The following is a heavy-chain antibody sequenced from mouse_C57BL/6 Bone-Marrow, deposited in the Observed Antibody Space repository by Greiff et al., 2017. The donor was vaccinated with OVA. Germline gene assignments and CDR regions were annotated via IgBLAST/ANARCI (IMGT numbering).Heavy chain of an antibody. CDR1: GYTFTDYE. CDR3: TREGYFDY. J-gene: IGHJ2*01. V-gene: IGHV1-15*01. CDR2: IDPETGGT. Sequence: QVHVKQSGAELVRPGASVTLSCKASGYTFTDYEMHWVKQTPVHGLEWIGAIDPETGGTAYNQKFTGKAILTADKSSSTAYMELRSLTSEDSAVYYCTREGYFDYWGQGTTLTVSS.